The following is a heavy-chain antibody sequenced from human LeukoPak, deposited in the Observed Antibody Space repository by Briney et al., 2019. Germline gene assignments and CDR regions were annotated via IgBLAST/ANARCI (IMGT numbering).Heavy chain of an antibody. Sequence: PSETLSLTCTVPGGSISSGGYYWSWIRQHPGKGLEWIGYIYYSGSTYYNPSLKSRVTISVDTSKNQFSLKLSSVTAADTAVYYCARVRIGYFDYWGQGTLVTVSS. J-gene: IGHJ4*02. CDR2: IYYSGST. V-gene: IGHV4-31*03. CDR3: ARVRIGYFDY. CDR1: GGSISSGGYY. D-gene: IGHD1-26*01.